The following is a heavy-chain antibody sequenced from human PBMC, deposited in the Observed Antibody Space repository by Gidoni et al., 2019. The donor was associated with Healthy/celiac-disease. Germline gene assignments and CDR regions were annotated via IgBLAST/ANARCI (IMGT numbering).Heavy chain of an antibody. CDR1: GFPFSSYA. D-gene: IGHD3-22*01. Sequence: EVQLVESGGGLVQPGGSLRLSCAASGFPFSSYAMSWVRQAPGKGLEWVSAISGSGGSTYYADSVKGRFTISRDNSKNTLYLQMNSLRAEDTAVYYCAKGDRITMIVVVITPFDYWGQGTLVTVSS. CDR3: AKGDRITMIVVVITPFDY. J-gene: IGHJ4*02. V-gene: IGHV3-23*04. CDR2: ISGSGGST.